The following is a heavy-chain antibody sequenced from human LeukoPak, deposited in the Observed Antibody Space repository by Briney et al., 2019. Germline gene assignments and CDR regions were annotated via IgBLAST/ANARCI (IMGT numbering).Heavy chain of an antibody. CDR1: GGSISSSSYY. CDR2: IYYSGST. Sequence: NTSETLSLTCTVSGGSISSSSYYWGWIRQPPGKGLEWIGSIYYSGSTYYNPSLKSRVTISVDTSKNQFSLKLSSATAADTAVYYCARGPRSYWGVAFFDYWGQGTLVTVSS. J-gene: IGHJ4*02. D-gene: IGHD1-26*01. CDR3: ARGPRSYWGVAFFDY. V-gene: IGHV4-39*07.